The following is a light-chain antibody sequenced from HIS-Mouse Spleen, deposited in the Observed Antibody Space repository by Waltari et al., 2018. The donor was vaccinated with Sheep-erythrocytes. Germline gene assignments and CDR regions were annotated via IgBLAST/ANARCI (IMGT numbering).Light chain of an antibody. CDR1: QGISSY. CDR2: AAS. CDR3: QQLNSYPHT. V-gene: IGKV1-9*01. J-gene: IGKJ2*01. Sequence: DIQLTQSPSFLSASVGDRVTITCRASQGISSYLDWYQQKPGKAPKPLIYAASTLQSGVPSRFSGSGSGTEFTLTISSLQPEDFATYYCQQLNSYPHTFGQGTKLEIK.